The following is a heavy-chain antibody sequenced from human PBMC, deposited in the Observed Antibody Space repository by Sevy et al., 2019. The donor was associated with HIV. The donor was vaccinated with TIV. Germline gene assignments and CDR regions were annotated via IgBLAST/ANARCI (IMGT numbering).Heavy chain of an antibody. J-gene: IGHJ3*02. CDR2: IKQDGSEK. CDR1: GFTFSSYW. CDR3: ARDRGEDNDSSCYYGHGAFDS. Sequence: GGSLRLSCAASGFTFSSYWMSWVRQAPGKGLEWVANIKQDGSEKYYVDSVKGRFTISRDNAKNSLYLQMNSLRAEDTAEYYCARDRGEDNDSSCYYGHGAFDSWGQGTMVTVSS. D-gene: IGHD3-22*01. V-gene: IGHV3-7*01.